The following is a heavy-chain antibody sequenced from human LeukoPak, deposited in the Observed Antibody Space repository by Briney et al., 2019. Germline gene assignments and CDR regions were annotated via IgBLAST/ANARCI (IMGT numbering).Heavy chain of an antibody. V-gene: IGHV4-39*01. CDR1: GDSISSSSYC. CDR2: IYNSANT. CDR3: ARHSRSGYIGYENAFDI. J-gene: IGHJ3*02. D-gene: IGHD5-12*01. Sequence: SETLSLTCTVSGDSISSSSYCWDWIRQPLGKGLEWIGNIYNSANTHYNPSLKTRITMSVDTSKNQFSLKLNSVTAADTGIYYCARHSRSGYIGYENAFDIWGQGTMVTVSS.